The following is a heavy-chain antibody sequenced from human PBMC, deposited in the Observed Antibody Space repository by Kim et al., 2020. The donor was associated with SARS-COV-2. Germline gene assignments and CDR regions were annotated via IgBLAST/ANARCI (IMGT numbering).Heavy chain of an antibody. Sequence: ASVKVSCKASGYTFTSYDINWVRQATGQGLEWMGWMNPNSGNTGYAQKFQGRVTMTRNTSISTAYMELSSLRSEDTAVYYCASWGKFFWSGYYSGVDYYYYMDVWGKGTTVTVSS. V-gene: IGHV1-8*01. D-gene: IGHD3-3*01. CDR1: GYTFTSYD. CDR3: ASWGKFFWSGYYSGVDYYYYMDV. CDR2: MNPNSGNT. J-gene: IGHJ6*03.